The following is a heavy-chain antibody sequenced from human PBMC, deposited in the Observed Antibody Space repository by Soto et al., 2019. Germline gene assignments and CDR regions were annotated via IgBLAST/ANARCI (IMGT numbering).Heavy chain of an antibody. CDR3: AKNQGVELVPLATVDWFDP. J-gene: IGHJ5*02. D-gene: IGHD1-26*01. CDR2: ISGSGFKK. Sequence: EVVLLESGAGLEQPGGSLRLSCAASGFIFENFGMSWVRQAPGKGLEWISSISGSGFKKYYADSVKGRFTISRDNSKSTVYLELNNLSAEDTAVYHCAKNQGVELVPLATVDWFDPWGQGSVVTVSS. V-gene: IGHV3-23*01. CDR1: GFIFENFG.